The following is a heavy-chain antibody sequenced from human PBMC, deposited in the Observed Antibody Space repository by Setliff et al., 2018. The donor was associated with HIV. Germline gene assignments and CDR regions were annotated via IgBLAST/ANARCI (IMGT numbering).Heavy chain of an antibody. CDR1: GYSFTNYW. CDR2: IYPIDSDT. D-gene: IGHD3-10*01. V-gene: IGHV5-51*01. Sequence: GESLKISCKGSGYSFTNYWVGWVRQMPGRGLEWMGIIYPIDSDTKYSPSFWGRVTISVDKSTNTAYLHWNSLRPADTAMYYCGRSGKSGELYAYWGQGTRVTVSS. J-gene: IGHJ4*02. CDR3: GRSGKSGELYAY.